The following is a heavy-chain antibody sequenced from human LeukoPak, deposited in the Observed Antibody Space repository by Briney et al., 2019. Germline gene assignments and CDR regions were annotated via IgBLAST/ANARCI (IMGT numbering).Heavy chain of an antibody. CDR3: ASLDRSEIP. Sequence: GGSLRLSCVAPGFSFDKFGMHWVRQAPGKGLEYVSSVSADESGKYYTKSVRGRFSISRDNSKNTMYLQLGNLRPDDMGIYYCASLDRSEIPWGPGTLVTVSS. CDR2: VSADESGK. CDR1: GFSFDKFG. D-gene: IGHD1-26*01. J-gene: IGHJ5*02. V-gene: IGHV3-64*01.